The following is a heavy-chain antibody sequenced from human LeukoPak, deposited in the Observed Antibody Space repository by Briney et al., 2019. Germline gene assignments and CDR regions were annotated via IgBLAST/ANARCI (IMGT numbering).Heavy chain of an antibody. CDR3: ARHDMCGGTPRSTGRWFGP. V-gene: IGHV4-59*08. J-gene: IGHJ5*02. Sequence: SETLSLTCSVSGGSISSYYWSWIRQPPGKGLEWIGYIYYSGSTNYNPSLKSRVTISVDTSKNQFSLKLSSVTAADTAIYYCARHDMCGGTPRSTGRWFGPWGQGTLVTVSS. CDR2: IYYSGST. CDR1: GGSISSYY. D-gene: IGHD4-23*01.